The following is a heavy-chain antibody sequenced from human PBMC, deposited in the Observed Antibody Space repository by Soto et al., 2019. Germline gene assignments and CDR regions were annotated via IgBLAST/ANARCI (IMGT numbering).Heavy chain of an antibody. D-gene: IGHD6-13*01. Sequence: SETLSLTCAVYGWYFSGYYWSWIRQPPGKGLEWIGEINHSGSTNYNPSLKSRVTISVDTSKNQFSLKLSSVTAADTAVYYCARGSIAAAGNYYYMDVWGKGTTVTVSS. CDR3: ARGSIAAAGNYYYMDV. CDR1: GWYFSGYY. J-gene: IGHJ6*03. CDR2: INHSGST. V-gene: IGHV4-34*01.